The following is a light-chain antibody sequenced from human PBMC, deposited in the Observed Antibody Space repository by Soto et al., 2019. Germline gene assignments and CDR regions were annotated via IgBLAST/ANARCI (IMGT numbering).Light chain of an antibody. V-gene: IGLV2-14*01. J-gene: IGLJ2*01. CDR2: DVS. Sequence: QSALTQPASVSGSPGQSITISCTGTSSDVGGYNYVSWYQQHPGKAPKLMIYDVSNRPSGVSNRFSGSKSGNTASLTISGLQATDDADYYCISYTSSSTLDVVFGGGTKLTVL. CDR1: SSDVGGYNY. CDR3: ISYTSSSTLDVV.